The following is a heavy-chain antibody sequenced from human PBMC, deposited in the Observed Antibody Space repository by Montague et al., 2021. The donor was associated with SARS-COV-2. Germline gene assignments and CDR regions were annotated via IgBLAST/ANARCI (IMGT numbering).Heavy chain of an antibody. CDR2: VYSSGTT. CDR1: SDSINSYY. Sequence: SETLSLTCTVSSDSINSYYWGWIRQPPGKRLEWLGYVYSSGTTNYNPSLNSRIAISVDTSKNQLSLRLDSVTAADTAIYYCATLTQSNGDFWGQGALVTVS. CDR3: ATLTQSNGDF. D-gene: IGHD4/OR15-4a*01. J-gene: IGHJ4*02. V-gene: IGHV4-4*08.